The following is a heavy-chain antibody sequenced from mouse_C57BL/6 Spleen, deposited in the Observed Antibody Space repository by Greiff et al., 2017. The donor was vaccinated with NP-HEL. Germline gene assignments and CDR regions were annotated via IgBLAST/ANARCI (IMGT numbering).Heavy chain of an antibody. V-gene: IGHV1-69*01. D-gene: IGHD1-1*02. CDR3: ARWYPYYLDY. CDR2: IDPSDSYT. J-gene: IGHJ2*01. CDR1: GYTFTSYW. Sequence: VQLQQPGAELVMPGASVKLSCKASGYTFTSYWMHWVKQRPGQGLEWIGEIDPSDSYTNYNQKFKGKSTLTVDKSSSTAYMQLSSLTSEDSAVYYCARWYPYYLDYWGQGTTLTVSS.